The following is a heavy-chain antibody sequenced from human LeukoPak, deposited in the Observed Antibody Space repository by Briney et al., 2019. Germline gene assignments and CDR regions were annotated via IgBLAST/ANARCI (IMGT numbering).Heavy chain of an antibody. V-gene: IGHV4-59*08. Sequence: PSETLSLTCTVSGGSISDYYWSWIRQPPGKGLEWIGYIHSSGSANYKPSLKSRVTISVDTSKNQCSLKVSSGTAADTAKYYCARNSYYYQTHDTWGQGTLVTVSS. CDR2: IHSSGSA. J-gene: IGHJ5*02. D-gene: IGHD3-10*01. CDR3: ARNSYYYQTHDT. CDR1: GGSISDYY.